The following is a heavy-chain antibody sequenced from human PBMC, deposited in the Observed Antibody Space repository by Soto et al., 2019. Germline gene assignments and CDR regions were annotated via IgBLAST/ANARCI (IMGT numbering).Heavy chain of an antibody. CDR2: IYPGDSDT. CDR3: ARLLLLSSRDFKVAFDI. V-gene: IGHV5-51*01. J-gene: IGHJ3*02. Sequence: GESLKISCKVSGYIFSSYWIGWVRQMPGKGLEWMGIIYPGDSDTRYNPSFQGQVTISADKSISTAFLQWSSLRASDTAMYYCARLLLLSSRDFKVAFDIWGQGTMVTVSS. D-gene: IGHD1-26*01. CDR1: GYIFSSYW.